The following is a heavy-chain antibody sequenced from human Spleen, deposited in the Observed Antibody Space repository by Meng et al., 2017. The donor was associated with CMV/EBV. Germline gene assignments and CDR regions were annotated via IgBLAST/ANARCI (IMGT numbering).Heavy chain of an antibody. D-gene: IGHD3-3*01. CDR1: RGSIGGYY. J-gene: IGHJ5*02. CDR2: IYYSGST. CDR3: ARARITIFGVEPNWFDP. V-gene: IGHV4-59*01. Sequence: SETLSLTCTVSRGSIGGYYWTWIRQPPGKGLEWIGYIYYSGSTNYNPSLKSRVTISVDTSKNQFSLKLSSVTAADTAVYYCARARITIFGVEPNWFDPWGQGTLVTVSS.